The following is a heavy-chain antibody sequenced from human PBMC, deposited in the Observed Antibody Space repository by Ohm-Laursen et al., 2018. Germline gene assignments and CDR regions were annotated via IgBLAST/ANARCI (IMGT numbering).Heavy chain of an antibody. CDR2: IYATGST. J-gene: IGHJ4*02. CDR1: AGYISGYY. CDR3: AKLYSITYPGDY. Sequence: SDTLSLTCTVSAGYISGYYWNWIRQPAGKGLQWIGRIYATGSTNYNPSPKSRVSMSVDTSKNQFSLKLSSVTAADTAVYYCAKLYSITYPGDYWGQGILITVSS. V-gene: IGHV4-4*07. D-gene: IGHD3-10*01.